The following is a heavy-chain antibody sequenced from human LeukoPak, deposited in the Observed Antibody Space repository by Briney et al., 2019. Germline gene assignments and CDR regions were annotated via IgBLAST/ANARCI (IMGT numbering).Heavy chain of an antibody. CDR2: ISSSSSYI. CDR3: ARQFDYGGNLPPDY. CDR1: GFTFSSYA. D-gene: IGHD4-23*01. Sequence: GGSLRLSCAASGFTFSSYAMSWVRQAPGKGLEWVSSISSSSSYIYYADSVKGRFTISRDNAKNSLYLQMNSLRAEDTAVYYCARQFDYGGNLPPDYWGQGTLVTVSS. V-gene: IGHV3-21*01. J-gene: IGHJ4*02.